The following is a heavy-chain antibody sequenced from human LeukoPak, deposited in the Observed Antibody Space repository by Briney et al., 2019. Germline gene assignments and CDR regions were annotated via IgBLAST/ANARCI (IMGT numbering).Heavy chain of an antibody. V-gene: IGHV4-61*05. CDR2: IYYSGST. J-gene: IGHJ6*03. Sequence: SETLSLTCTVSGGSISSSSYYWGWIRQPPGKGLEWIGYIYYSGSTNYNPSLKSRVTISVDTSKNQFSLKLSSVTAADTAVYYCARSVEGYCRGGSCYYYSYYMDVWGKGTTVTVSS. CDR3: ARSVEGYCRGGSCYYYSYYMDV. D-gene: IGHD2-15*01. CDR1: GGSISSSSYY.